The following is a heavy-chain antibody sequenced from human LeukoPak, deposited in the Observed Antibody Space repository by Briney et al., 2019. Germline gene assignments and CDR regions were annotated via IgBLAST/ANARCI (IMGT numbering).Heavy chain of an antibody. CDR2: INPNSGGT. V-gene: IGHV1-2*06. D-gene: IGHD6-19*01. Sequence: ASVKISCKASGYTFTGYYMHWVRQAPGQGLEWMGRINPNSGGTNYAQKFQGRVTMTRDTSISTAYMELSRLRSDDTAVYYCAREKQWLAREVLDPWGQGTLVTVSS. CDR3: AREKQWLAREVLDP. CDR1: GYTFTGYY. J-gene: IGHJ5*02.